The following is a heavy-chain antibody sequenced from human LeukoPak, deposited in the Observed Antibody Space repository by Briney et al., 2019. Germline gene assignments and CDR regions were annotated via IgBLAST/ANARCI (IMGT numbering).Heavy chain of an antibody. Sequence: GGSLRLSCAASGFTFGSYAMSWVRQAPGKGLQWVSAISGGGGSTYYADSVKGRFTISRDNSKNTLYLQMNSLRAEDAAVYYCAKNGFHCTSTSCYSTSYYFDYWGQGTPVTVSS. D-gene: IGHD2-2*01. J-gene: IGHJ4*02. CDR3: AKNGFHCTSTSCYSTSYYFDY. CDR1: GFTFGSYA. CDR2: ISGGGGST. V-gene: IGHV3-23*01.